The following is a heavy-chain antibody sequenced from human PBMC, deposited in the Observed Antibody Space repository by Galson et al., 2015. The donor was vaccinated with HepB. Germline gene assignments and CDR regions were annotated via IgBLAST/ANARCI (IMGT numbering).Heavy chain of an antibody. CDR3: ARGGESGDNIDLDY. J-gene: IGHJ4*02. CDR1: GFTFDDYT. D-gene: IGHD2/OR15-2a*01. V-gene: IGHV3-43*01. CDR2: ISWDGGST. Sequence: SLRLSCAASGFTFDDYTMHWVRQAPGKGLEWVSLISWDGGSTYYADSVKGRFTISRDNSKNSLYLQMNSLRTEDTALYYCARGGESGDNIDLDYWGQGTLVTVSS.